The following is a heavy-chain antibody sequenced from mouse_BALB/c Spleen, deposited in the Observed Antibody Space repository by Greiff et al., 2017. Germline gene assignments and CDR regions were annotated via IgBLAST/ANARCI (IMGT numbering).Heavy chain of an antibody. CDR2: INPSTGYT. CDR3: ARGVTTVVVDY. J-gene: IGHJ2*01. V-gene: IGHV1-7*01. D-gene: IGHD1-1*01. CDR1: GYTFTSYW. Sequence: QVQLQQSGAELAKPGASVKMSCKASGYTFTSYWMHWVKQRPGQGLEWIGYINPSTGYTEYNQKFKDKATLTADKSSSTAYMQLSSLTSEDSAVYYCARGVTTVVVDYWGQGATLTVSS.